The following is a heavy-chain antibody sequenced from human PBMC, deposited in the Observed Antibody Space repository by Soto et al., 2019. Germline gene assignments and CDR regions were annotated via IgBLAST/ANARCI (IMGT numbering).Heavy chain of an antibody. D-gene: IGHD6-6*01. Sequence: SETLSLTCTVSGGSISSYYWSWIRQPAGKGLEWIGRIYTSGSTNYNPSLKSRVTMSVDTSKNQFSLKLSSVTAADTAVYYCARDLASSSRLYYYGMDVWGQGTTDTVS. V-gene: IGHV4-4*07. CDR2: IYTSGST. CDR3: ARDLASSSRLYYYGMDV. J-gene: IGHJ6*02. CDR1: GGSISSYY.